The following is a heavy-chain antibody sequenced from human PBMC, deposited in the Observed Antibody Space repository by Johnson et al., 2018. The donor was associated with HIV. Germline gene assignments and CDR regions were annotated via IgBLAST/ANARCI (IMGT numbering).Heavy chain of an antibody. CDR1: GFTFSSYA. D-gene: IGHD3-22*01. Sequence: VESGGGVVQPGRSLRLSCAASGFTFSSYAMHWVRQAPGKGLEWVAVISYDGSTTDYADSVKGRFTISRDISKNLLYLQMNSLRTEDTAVYYCARVYYYDNKDGFDIWGQGTTVTVSS. CDR2: ISYDGSTT. J-gene: IGHJ3*02. CDR3: ARVYYYDNKDGFDI. V-gene: IGHV3-30*04.